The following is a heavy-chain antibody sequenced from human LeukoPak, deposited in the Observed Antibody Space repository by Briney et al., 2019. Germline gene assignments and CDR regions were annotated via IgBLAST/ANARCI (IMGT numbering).Heavy chain of an antibody. CDR3: ARDQFPGYYFDY. J-gene: IGHJ4*02. CDR1: GGSISSGGYY. CDR2: IYYSGST. V-gene: IGHV4-31*03. Sequence: SETLSHTCTVSGGSISSGGYYWSWIRQHPGKGLEWIGYIYYSGSTYYNPSLKSRVTISVDTSKNQFSLKLSSVTAADTAVYYCARDQFPGYYFDYWGQGTLVTVSS.